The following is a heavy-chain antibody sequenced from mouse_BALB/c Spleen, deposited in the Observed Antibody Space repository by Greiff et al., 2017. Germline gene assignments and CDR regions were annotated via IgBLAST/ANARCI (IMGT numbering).Heavy chain of an antibody. J-gene: IGHJ3*01. V-gene: IGHV1-4*01. CDR1: GYTFTSYT. CDR2: INPSSGYT. CDR3: AKGGCNYVFAY. D-gene: IGHD2-1*01. Sequence: QVQLQQSGAELARPGASVKMSCKASGYTFTSYTMHWVKQRPGQGLEWIGYINPSSGYTNYNQKFKDKATLTADKSSSTAYMQLSSLTSEDSAVYYGAKGGCNYVFAYWGQGTLVTVSA.